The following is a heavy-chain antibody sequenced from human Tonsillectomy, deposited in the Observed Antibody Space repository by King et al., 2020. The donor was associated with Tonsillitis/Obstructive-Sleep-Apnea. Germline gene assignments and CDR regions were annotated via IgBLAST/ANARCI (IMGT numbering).Heavy chain of an antibody. J-gene: IGHJ3*02. CDR1: GFPFSSYS. V-gene: IGHV3-48*02. CDR3: ARDDRYAFDI. Sequence: VQLVESGGGLVQPGGSLRLSCAASGFPFSSYSMNWVRQAPGRGLEGVSYICGSSDIISYSDSVRGRFTISRDNAKNSLYLQMNSLRDEDTAMYYCARDDRYAFDIWGQGTMVTVSS. CDR2: ICGSSDII.